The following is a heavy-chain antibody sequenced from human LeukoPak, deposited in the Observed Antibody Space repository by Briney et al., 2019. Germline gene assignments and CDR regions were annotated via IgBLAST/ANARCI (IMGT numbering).Heavy chain of an antibody. CDR1: GFTFSSYA. V-gene: IGHV3-30-3*01. J-gene: IGHJ4*02. D-gene: IGHD3-22*01. CDR3: ARESPGGYYDSSGSKPYYFDY. Sequence: PGRSLRLSCAASGFTFSSYAMHWVRQAPAKGLELVAVISYDGSNKYYADSVKGRFTVSRDNSKNTLYLQMNSLRAEDTAVYYCARESPGGYYDSSGSKPYYFDYWGQGTLVTVSS. CDR2: ISYDGSNK.